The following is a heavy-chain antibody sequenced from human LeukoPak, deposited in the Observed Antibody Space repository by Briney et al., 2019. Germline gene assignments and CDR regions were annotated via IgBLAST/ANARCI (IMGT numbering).Heavy chain of an antibody. CDR2: INWNGGRT. V-gene: IGHV3-20*04. CDR1: GFTFDDYG. D-gene: IGHD1-26*01. CDR3: AREWELSTRTFDY. J-gene: IGHJ4*02. Sequence: SGGSLRLSCAASGFTFDDYGMSWVRQAPGKGLQWVSGINWNGGRTGYADSVKGRFTISRDNAKNSLYLQMNSLRAEDTALYYCAREWELSTRTFDYWGQGTLVTVSS.